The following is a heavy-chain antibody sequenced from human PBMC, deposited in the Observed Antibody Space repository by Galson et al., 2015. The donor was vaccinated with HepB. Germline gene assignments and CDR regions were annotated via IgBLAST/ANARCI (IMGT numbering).Heavy chain of an antibody. CDR1: GFTFRSYS. D-gene: IGHD3-10*01. CDR3: ARGGLQKQRNDYFDF. CDR2: ISPNDDYI. J-gene: IGHJ4*02. V-gene: IGHV3-21*01. Sequence: SLRLSCAASGFTFRSYSMNWVRQAPEKGLEWVSSISPNDDYIYYAETLRGRFSISRDNARNSLYLQMNSLRAEDTAVYYCARGGLQKQRNDYFDFWGRGTLVTVSS.